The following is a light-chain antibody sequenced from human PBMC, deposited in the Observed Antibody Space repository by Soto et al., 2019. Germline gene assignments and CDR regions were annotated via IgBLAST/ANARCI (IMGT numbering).Light chain of an antibody. CDR1: QSVSSRY. CDR2: GAS. J-gene: IGKJ5*01. V-gene: IGKV3-20*01. CDR3: QQYGGSPPIT. Sequence: EIVLTQSPGTLSLSPGERATLSCRDSQSVSSRYLTWYQQKPGQAPRLLIYGASSRATGIPDRFSGSGSGTDFTLTISRLEPEDFAVYSCQQYGGSPPITFGQGTRLEIK.